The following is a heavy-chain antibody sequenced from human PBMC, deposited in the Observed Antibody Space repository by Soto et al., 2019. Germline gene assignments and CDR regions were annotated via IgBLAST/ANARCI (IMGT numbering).Heavy chain of an antibody. V-gene: IGHV1-8*01. D-gene: IGHD2-2*01. CDR1: GYTFTSYD. J-gene: IGHJ4*02. CDR2: MNPNSGNT. Sequence: ASVRVSCKASGYTFTSYDINWVRQGPGQGLEWMGWMNPNSGNTGYAQKFQGRVTMTRNTSISTAYMEPSSLRSEDTAVYYCARGKGGPVPAANSGWGQGTLVTVSS. CDR3: ARGKGGPVPAANSG.